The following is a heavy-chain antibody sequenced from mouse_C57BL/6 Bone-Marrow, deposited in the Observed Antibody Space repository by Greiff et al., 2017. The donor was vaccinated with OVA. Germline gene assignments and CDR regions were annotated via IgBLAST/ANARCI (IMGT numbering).Heavy chain of an antibody. CDR1: GFTFSNYW. CDR2: LRLKSDNYAT. Sequence: EVKVEESGGGLVQPGGSMKLSCVASGFTFSNYWMNWVRQSPEKGLEWVAQLRLKSDNYATHYAESVKGRFTITREDSKISVYQKMHDLKAEYTEIYYCTPFTSDGFAYWGQGTLVTVSA. J-gene: IGHJ3*01. D-gene: IGHD6-1*01. V-gene: IGHV6-3*01. CDR3: TPFTSDGFAY.